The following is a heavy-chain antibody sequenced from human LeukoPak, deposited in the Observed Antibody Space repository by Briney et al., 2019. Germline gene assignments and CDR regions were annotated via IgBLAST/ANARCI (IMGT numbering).Heavy chain of an antibody. CDR2: IYYSGST. J-gene: IGHJ5*02. CDR1: GGSISRSSYY. CDR3: ARVGYCTNGVCYNWFDP. V-gene: IGHV4-39*01. Sequence: SETLSLTCTVSGGSISRSSYYWGWIRQPPGKGLEWIGSIYYSGSTHYNPSLKSRVTISADTSKNQFSLKLASLTAADTSVYFCARVGYCTNGVCYNWFDPWGQGTLVTVSS. D-gene: IGHD2-8*01.